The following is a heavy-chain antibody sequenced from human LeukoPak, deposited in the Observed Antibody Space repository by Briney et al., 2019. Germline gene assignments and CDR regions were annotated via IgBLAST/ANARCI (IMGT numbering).Heavy chain of an antibody. CDR3: ARGPVYCGGDCYSPFDY. V-gene: IGHV4-34*01. D-gene: IGHD2-21*02. Sequence: PSETLSLTCAVYGGSFSGYYGSGIPHPPGKGLKWMGEINHSGSTKYNPPLKSRVAISVDTSKNQFSLKLSSVTAAETAVYYCARGPVYCGGDCYSPFDYWGQGTLVTVSS. CDR2: INHSGST. J-gene: IGHJ4*02. CDR1: GGSFSGYY.